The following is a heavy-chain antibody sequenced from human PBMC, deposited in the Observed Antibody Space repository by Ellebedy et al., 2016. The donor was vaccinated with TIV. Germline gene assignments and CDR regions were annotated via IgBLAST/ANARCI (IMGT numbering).Heavy chain of an antibody. CDR1: GYTLTRYG. CDR2: ISTYNGNT. V-gene: IGHV1-18*01. J-gene: IGHJ4*02. Sequence: ASVKVSCKASGYTLTRYGLTWARQAPGQGLEWMGWISTYNGNTNSVQKFQGRVTMTTDTSTSTAFMELRSLTSDDTAMYYCARVQPHYFDYWGQGTQVTVSS. CDR3: ARVQPHYFDY.